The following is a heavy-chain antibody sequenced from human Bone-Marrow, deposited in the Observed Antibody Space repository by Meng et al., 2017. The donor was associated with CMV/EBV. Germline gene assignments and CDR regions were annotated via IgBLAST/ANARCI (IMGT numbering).Heavy chain of an antibody. D-gene: IGHD1-26*01. CDR3: AKEGSYNPYYFDY. CDR1: GFTFSNAW. Sequence: GESLKISCAASGFTFSNAWMSWVRQAPGKGLEWVGRIKSKTDGGTTDYAAPVKGRFTISRDDSKNTLYLQMNSLKTEDTAVYYCAKEGSYNPYYFDYWGQGTLVTVSS. V-gene: IGHV3-15*01. CDR2: IKSKTDGGTT. J-gene: IGHJ4*02.